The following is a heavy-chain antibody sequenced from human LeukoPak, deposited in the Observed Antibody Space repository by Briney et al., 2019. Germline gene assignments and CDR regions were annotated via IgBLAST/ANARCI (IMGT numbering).Heavy chain of an antibody. CDR2: IYYSGGT. CDR1: GGSISSYY. V-gene: IGHV4-59*08. J-gene: IGHJ4*02. Sequence: SETLSLTCTVSGGSISSYYWSWIRQPPGKGLEWIGYIYYSGGTNYNPSLKSRVTISVDTSKNQFSLKLSSVTAADTAVYYCARHYLGQWLIDYWGQGTLVTVSS. D-gene: IGHD6-19*01. CDR3: ARHYLGQWLIDY.